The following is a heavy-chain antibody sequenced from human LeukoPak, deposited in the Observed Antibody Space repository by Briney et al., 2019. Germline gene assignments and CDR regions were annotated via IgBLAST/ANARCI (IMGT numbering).Heavy chain of an antibody. CDR2: ISGSGGST. CDR1: GFTFSSYA. D-gene: IGHD1-14*01. J-gene: IGHJ6*02. Sequence: GGSLRLSCAASGFTFSSYAMSWVRQAPGKGLEWVSAISGSGGSTYYADSVKGRFTISRDNSENTLYLQMNSLRAEDTAVYYCAKPVYYYYYYGMDVWGQGTTVTVSS. V-gene: IGHV3-23*01. CDR3: AKPVYYYYYYGMDV.